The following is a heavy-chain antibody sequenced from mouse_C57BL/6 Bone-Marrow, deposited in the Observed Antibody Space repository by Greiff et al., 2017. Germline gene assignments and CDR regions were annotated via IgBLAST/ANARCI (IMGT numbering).Heavy chain of an antibody. CDR1: GYTFTSYD. D-gene: IGHD2-4*01. Sequence: QVQLKESGPELVKPGASVKLSCKASGYTFTSYDINWVKQRPGQGLEWIGWIYPRDGSTKYNEKFKGKATLTVDTSSSTSYMELHSLTSEDSAVYFCASPYDYDFDYWGQGTTLTVSS. CDR2: IYPRDGST. CDR3: ASPYDYDFDY. J-gene: IGHJ2*01. V-gene: IGHV1-85*01.